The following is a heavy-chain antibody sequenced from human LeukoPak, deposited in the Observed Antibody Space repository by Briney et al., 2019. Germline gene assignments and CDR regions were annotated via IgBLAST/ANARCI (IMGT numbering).Heavy chain of an antibody. CDR3: AKSRGVVVKSFDI. D-gene: IGHD2-15*01. CDR2: INHSGST. Sequence: SETPSLTCAVYGGSFSGYYWSWIRQPPGKGLEWIGEINHSGSTNYNPSLKSRVTISVDTSKNQFSLKLSSVTAADTAVYYCAKSRGVVVKSFDIWGQGTMVTVSS. CDR1: GGSFSGYY. J-gene: IGHJ3*02. V-gene: IGHV4-34*01.